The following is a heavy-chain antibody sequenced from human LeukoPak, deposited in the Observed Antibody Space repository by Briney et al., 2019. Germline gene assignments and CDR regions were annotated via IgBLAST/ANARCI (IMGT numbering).Heavy chain of an antibody. CDR3: ARESHCSSTSRYSVSHDWFDP. V-gene: IGHV4-31*03. D-gene: IGHD2-2*01. CDR2: IYYSGST. CDR1: GGSISSGGYY. J-gene: IGHJ5*02. Sequence: PSQTLSLTCTVSGGSISSGGYYWSWIRQHPGKGLEWIGYIYYSGSTYYNPSLKSRVTISVDTSKNQFSLKLSSVTAADTAVYYCARESHCSSTSRYSVSHDWFDPWGQGALVTVSS.